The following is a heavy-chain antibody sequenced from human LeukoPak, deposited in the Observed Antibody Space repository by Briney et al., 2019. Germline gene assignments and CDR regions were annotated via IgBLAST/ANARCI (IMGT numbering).Heavy chain of an antibody. Sequence: SETLSLTCTVSGGSISSYYWSWIRQPPGKGLEWIGYIYYSGSTNYNPSLKSRVTISVDTSKNQFSLKLSSVTAADTAVYYCATYDYGDLRGMRYWGQGTLVTVSS. V-gene: IGHV4-59*01. CDR2: IYYSGST. J-gene: IGHJ4*02. CDR1: GGSISSYY. D-gene: IGHD4-17*01. CDR3: ATYDYGDLRGMRY.